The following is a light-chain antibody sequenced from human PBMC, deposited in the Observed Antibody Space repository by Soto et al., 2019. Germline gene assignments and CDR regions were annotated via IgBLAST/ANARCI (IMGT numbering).Light chain of an antibody. J-gene: IGKJ1*01. CDR2: GAS. CDR3: QQYNNWPPWT. Sequence: EIVLTQSPCTLSLSPGERATLSCRASQSVSSNLAWYQQKPGQAPRLLIYGASTRATGIPARFRGSGSGTEFTLTISSLQSEDFAVYYCQQYNNWPPWTFGQGTKVDIK. V-gene: IGKV3-15*01. CDR1: QSVSSN.